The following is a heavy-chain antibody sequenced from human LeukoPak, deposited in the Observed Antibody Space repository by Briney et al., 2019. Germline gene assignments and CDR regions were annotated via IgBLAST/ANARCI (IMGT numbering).Heavy chain of an antibody. CDR3: AKDNRYSSGWYIDY. CDR2: ISGSGGST. J-gene: IGHJ4*02. CDR1: GFTFSSYA. V-gene: IGHV3-23*01. D-gene: IGHD6-19*01. Sequence: GGSLRLSCVASGFTFSSYAMSWVRQAPGKGLEWVSAISGSGGSTYYADSVKGRFTISRDNSKNTLYLQMNSLRAEDTALYYCAKDNRYSSGWYIDYWGQGTLVTVSS.